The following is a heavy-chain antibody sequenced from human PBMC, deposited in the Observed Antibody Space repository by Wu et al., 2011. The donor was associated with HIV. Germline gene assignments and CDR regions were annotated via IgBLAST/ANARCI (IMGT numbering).Heavy chain of an antibody. V-gene: IGHV1-69*12. J-gene: IGHJ4*02. Sequence: QVQLVQTGAEVKKSGSSLRVSCKASGGVFSKFGINWVRQAPGQGLEWMGGVIPVFDTPIYAQKFQDRLIITADDSTTPDSTTVYMELSSLTSEDTAAYFCARQHCSSSSCPGFDLWGQGTLVTVSS. CDR1: GGVFSKFG. D-gene: IGHD2-15*01. CDR3: ARQHCSSSSCPGFDL. CDR2: VIPVFDTP.